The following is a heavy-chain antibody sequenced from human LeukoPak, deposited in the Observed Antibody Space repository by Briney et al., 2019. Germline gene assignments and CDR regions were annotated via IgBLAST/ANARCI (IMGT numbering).Heavy chain of an antibody. J-gene: IGHJ4*02. CDR2: INPNSGGT. V-gene: IGHV1-2*02. Sequence: ASVKVSCKASGYTFTGYYMHWVRQAPGQGLEWMGWINPNSGGTNYAQKFQGRVTITADKSTSTAYMELSSLRSEDTAVYYCAREGSADSSGYYYALFLGYFDYWGQGTLVTVSS. CDR1: GYTFTGYY. D-gene: IGHD3-22*01. CDR3: AREGSADSSGYYYALFLGYFDY.